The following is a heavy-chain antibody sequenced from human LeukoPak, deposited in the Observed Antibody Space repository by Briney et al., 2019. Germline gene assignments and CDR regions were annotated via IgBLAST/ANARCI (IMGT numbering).Heavy chain of an antibody. V-gene: IGHV5-51*04. J-gene: IGHJ4*02. D-gene: IGHD5-18*01. CDR1: GYSFSSYW. CDR2: LYPGDSDT. Sequence: ESLKISCKGSGYSFSSYWLGWVRQMSGKGLGWMGILYPGDSDTRYSPSFQGHLTIPAEKPISTAYLQWSSRKAAHTAMYYCASNVDRAMVCLYGGEGTRVSVST. CDR3: ASNVDRAMVCLY.